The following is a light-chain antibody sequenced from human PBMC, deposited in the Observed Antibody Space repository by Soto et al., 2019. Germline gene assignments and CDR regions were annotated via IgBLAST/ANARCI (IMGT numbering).Light chain of an antibody. J-gene: IGKJ1*01. V-gene: IGKV3-20*01. Sequence: EIVLTQSPGTLSLSPGERATLSCRASQSVSSNYLAWYQQKPGQSPRLLIYGASSRATGIPDRFSGSGSGTDCTLTIRRLEPEDFAVYYCQQYGTSPWTFGQGTKVEIK. CDR2: GAS. CDR1: QSVSSNY. CDR3: QQYGTSPWT.